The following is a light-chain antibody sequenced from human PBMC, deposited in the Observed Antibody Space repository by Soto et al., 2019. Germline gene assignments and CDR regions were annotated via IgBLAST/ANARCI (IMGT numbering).Light chain of an antibody. J-gene: IGKJ1*01. V-gene: IGKV1-17*01. CDR3: LQHNSYPRK. CDR1: QGIRND. CDR2: ASY. Sequence: IQLTQSPSSLSASVGDRVTITCRASQGIRNDLGWYQQKPGKAPQRLVFASYNLQSGVPSRFSGSGSWTEFTPTTSSLQPEDVATYYCLQHNSYPRKFGQGTRVEIK.